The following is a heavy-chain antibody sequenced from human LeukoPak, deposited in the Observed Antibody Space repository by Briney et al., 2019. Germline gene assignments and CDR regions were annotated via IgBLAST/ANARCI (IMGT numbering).Heavy chain of an antibody. Sequence: SETLSLTCAVYGGSFSGYYWSWIRQPPGKGLEWIGEINHSGSTNYNLSLKSRVTISVDTSKNQFSLKLSSVTAADTAVYYCARGAQWELDMVYMDVWGKGTTVTVSS. V-gene: IGHV4-34*01. CDR1: GGSFSGYY. J-gene: IGHJ6*03. CDR2: INHSGST. CDR3: ARGAQWELDMVYMDV. D-gene: IGHD1-26*01.